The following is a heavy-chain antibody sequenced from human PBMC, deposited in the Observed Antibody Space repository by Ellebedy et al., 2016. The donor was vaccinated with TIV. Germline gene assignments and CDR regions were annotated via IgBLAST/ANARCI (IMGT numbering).Heavy chain of an antibody. D-gene: IGHD2-15*01. V-gene: IGHV4-34*01. CDR2: INHSGST. CDR3: ARGRGRRYGMDV. J-gene: IGHJ6*02. Sequence: MPSETLSLTFPPLGGPFSGYYWSGTRQPPGKGLESIREINHSGSTNYNPSLKSRVTMSPDTSKKQFSLKLSSVTAADTAVYYCARGRGRRYGMDVWGQGTTVTVSS. CDR1: GGPFSGYY.